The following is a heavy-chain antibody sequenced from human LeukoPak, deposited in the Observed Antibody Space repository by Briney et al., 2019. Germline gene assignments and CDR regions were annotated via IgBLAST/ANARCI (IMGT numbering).Heavy chain of an antibody. V-gene: IGHV7-4-1*02. CDR3: ARGHRIPAVWGFEF. CDR2: INTNTGNP. CDR1: GYSFTNYA. D-gene: IGHD1-20*01. Sequence: ASVKVSCKASGYSFTNYAMNWVRQAPGQGLEWMGWINTNTGNPTYAQGFTGRFVFSLDTSVTTAYLDINSLKPDDTALYYCARGHRIPAVWGFEFWGQGTLVTVSS. J-gene: IGHJ4*02.